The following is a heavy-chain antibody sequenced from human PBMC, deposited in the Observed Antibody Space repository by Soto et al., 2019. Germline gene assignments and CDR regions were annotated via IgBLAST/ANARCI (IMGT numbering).Heavy chain of an antibody. J-gene: IGHJ5*02. CDR3: AKCKKVAAKTSSEFDP. V-gene: IGHV3-23*01. CDR2: ISGSGGST. Sequence: GGSLRLSCAASGFTFSSYAMSWVRQAPGKGLEWVSAISGSGGSTYYADSVKGRFTISRDNSKNTLYLQMNSLRAEDTAVYYCAKCKKVAAKTSSEFDPWGQGTLVTVSS. D-gene: IGHD2-15*01. CDR1: GFTFSSYA.